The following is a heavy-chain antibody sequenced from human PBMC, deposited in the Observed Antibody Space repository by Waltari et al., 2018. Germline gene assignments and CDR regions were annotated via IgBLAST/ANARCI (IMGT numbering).Heavy chain of an antibody. CDR3: TTTSFVEQQLVLGWDY. J-gene: IGHJ4*02. V-gene: IGHV3-15*01. Sequence: EVQLVESGGGLVKPGGSLRLYCAASGFAFSNAWLSWVRPAPGKGLEWVGRIKSKTDGGTTDYAAPVKGRFTISRDDSKNTLYLQMNSLKTEDTAVYYCTTTSFVEQQLVLGWDYWGQGTLVTVSS. D-gene: IGHD6-13*01. CDR1: GFAFSNAW. CDR2: IKSKTDGGTT.